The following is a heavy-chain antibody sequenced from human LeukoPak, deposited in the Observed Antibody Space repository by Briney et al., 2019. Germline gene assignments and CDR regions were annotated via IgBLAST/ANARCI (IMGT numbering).Heavy chain of an antibody. V-gene: IGHV4-59*08. CDR3: VRLVVGATYYYYGMDV. CDR1: GGSISSYY. Sequence: SETLSLTCTVSGGSISSYYWSWIRQPPGKGLEWIGYIYYSGSTNYNPSLKSRVTISVDTSKNQFSLKLSSVTAADTAVYYCVRLVVGATYYYYGMDVWGQGTTVTVSS. J-gene: IGHJ6*02. D-gene: IGHD1-26*01. CDR2: IYYSGST.